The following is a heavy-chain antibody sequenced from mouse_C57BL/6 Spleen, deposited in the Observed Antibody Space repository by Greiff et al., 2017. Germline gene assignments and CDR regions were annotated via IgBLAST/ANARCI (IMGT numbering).Heavy chain of an antibody. J-gene: IGHJ2*01. Sequence: QVQLQQPGAELVMPGASVKLSCKASGYTFTSYWMHWVKQRPGQGLEWIGEIDPSDSYTNYNQKFKGKSTLTVDKSSSTAYMQLSSLTSEDSAVXYCARKEGRGIDYWGQGTTLTVSS. CDR3: ARKEGRGIDY. D-gene: IGHD3-3*01. CDR1: GYTFTSYW. CDR2: IDPSDSYT. V-gene: IGHV1-69*01.